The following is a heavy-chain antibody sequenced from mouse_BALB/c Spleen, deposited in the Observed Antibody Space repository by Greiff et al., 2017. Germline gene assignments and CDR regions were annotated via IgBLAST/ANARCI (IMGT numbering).Heavy chain of an antibody. CDR1: GFTFSSYA. CDR3: AREGTTVKGYAMDY. CDR2: ISSGGST. J-gene: IGHJ4*01. V-gene: IGHV5-6-5*01. Sequence: EVKVVESGGGLVKPGGSLKLSCAASGFTFSSYAMSWVRQTPEKRLEWVASISSGGSTYYPDSVKGRFTISRDNARNILYLQMSSLRSEDTAMYYGAREGTTVKGYAMDYWGQGTSVTVSS. D-gene: IGHD1-1*01.